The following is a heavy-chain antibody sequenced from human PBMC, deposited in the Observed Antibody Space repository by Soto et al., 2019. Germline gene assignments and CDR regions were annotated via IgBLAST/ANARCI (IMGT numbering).Heavy chain of an antibody. CDR1: GGTFSSYT. CDR2: IIPILGIA. V-gene: IGHV1-69*02. J-gene: IGHJ2*01. CDR3: AGDIVVVPAANPWYFDL. D-gene: IGHD2-2*01. Sequence: QVQLVQSGAEVKKPGSSVKVSCKASGGTFSSYTISWVRQAPGQGLEWMGRIIPILGIANYAQKFQGRVTITADKSTSAAYMELSSRRSEDTAGYYCAGDIVVVPAANPWYFDLWGRGTLVTVSS.